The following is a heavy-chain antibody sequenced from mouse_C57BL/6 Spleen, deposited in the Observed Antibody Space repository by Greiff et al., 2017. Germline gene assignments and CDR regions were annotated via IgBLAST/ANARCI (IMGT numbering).Heavy chain of an antibody. V-gene: IGHV5-17*01. CDR3: ARTSTMINYFDY. J-gene: IGHJ2*01. CDR1: GFTFSDYG. Sequence: EVKLVESGGGLVKPGGSLKLSCAASGFTFSDYGMHWVRQAPEKGLEWVAYISSGSSTIYYADTVKGRFTISRDNAKNTTFLQMTSLRSEDTAMYYCARTSTMINYFDYWGQGPTLTVSS. CDR2: ISSGSSTI. D-gene: IGHD2-4*01.